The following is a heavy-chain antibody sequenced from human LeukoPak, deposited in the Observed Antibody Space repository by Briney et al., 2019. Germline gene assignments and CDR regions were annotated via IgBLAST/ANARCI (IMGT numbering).Heavy chain of an antibody. D-gene: IGHD6-6*01. CDR2: INANSGGT. J-gene: IGHJ4*02. CDR1: EYTFTDYH. CDR3: ARRYSNSSEGFDY. Sequence: GASVKVSCKASEYTFTDYHMHWVRQAPGQGLEWVGWINANSGGTNYAQKFQGRVTMTRDTSISTAYMELSGLRSDDTAVYYCARRYSNSSEGFDYWGQGTLVTVSS. V-gene: IGHV1-2*02.